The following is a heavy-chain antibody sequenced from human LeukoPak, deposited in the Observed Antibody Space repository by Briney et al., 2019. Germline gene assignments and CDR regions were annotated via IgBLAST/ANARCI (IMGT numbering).Heavy chain of an antibody. CDR1: GGSISSGGYF. Sequence: SQTLSLTCTVSGGSISSGGYFWSGVRQHPGKGLEWIGYISHSGSTYYNPSLKSRVTISLDTSKDRFSLRLSSVTAADTAVYYCARDLWFGEYNWFDPWGQGTLVTVSS. CDR3: ARDLWFGEYNWFDP. V-gene: IGHV4-31*03. CDR2: ISHSGST. D-gene: IGHD3-10*01. J-gene: IGHJ5*02.